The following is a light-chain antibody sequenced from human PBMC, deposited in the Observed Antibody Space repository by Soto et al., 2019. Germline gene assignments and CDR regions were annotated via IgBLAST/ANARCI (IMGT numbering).Light chain of an antibody. CDR1: STNIGRNT. V-gene: IGLV1-44*01. CDR2: TND. CDR3: AAWDDNLNGPV. Sequence: QSVLTQPPSASGTPGQRVTISCSGSSTNIGRNTVSWYQQVPRTAPKLLIYTNDQRPSGVPDRFSGSKSGTSASLAISGLQSEDEADYYCAAWDDNLNGPVFGGGTQLTVL. J-gene: IGLJ7*01.